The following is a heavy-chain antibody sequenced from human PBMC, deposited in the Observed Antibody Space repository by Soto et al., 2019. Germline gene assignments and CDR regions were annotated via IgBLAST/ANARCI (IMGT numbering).Heavy chain of an antibody. D-gene: IGHD2-2*01. V-gene: IGHV3-23*01. J-gene: IGHJ3*02. CDR3: AKDTVVVAAAADAFDI. Sequence: EVHLLESGGGLVQPGGSLRLPGAASGFTFNNYAMTWVRQAPGKGLEWVSVISGSGGTTNHADFVKGRFTISRDNSKNTLYLQMNSLRVEDTALYYCAKDTVVVAAAADAFDIWGQGTMVTVSS. CDR1: GFTFNNYA. CDR2: ISGSGGTT.